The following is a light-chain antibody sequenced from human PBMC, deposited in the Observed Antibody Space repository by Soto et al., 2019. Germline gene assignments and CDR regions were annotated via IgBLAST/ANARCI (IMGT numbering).Light chain of an antibody. CDR2: GAS. CDR1: QSVSSY. CDR3: QQRGNWPLT. Sequence: EIVLTQSPATLSLSPGERATLSCRASQSVSSYLAWYQQKPGQAPRLLIYGASNRATDIPARFSGSGSGTDVTRTISSLVAEDFAVYYCQQRGNWPLTFGQGTKLEIK. J-gene: IGKJ2*01. V-gene: IGKV3-11*01.